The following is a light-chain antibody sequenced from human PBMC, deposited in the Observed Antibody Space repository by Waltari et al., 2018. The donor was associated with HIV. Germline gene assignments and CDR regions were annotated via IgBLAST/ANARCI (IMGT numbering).Light chain of an antibody. CDR3: QTWDTGIRV. CDR2: LNSDGSH. Sequence: QLVLTQSPSAYASLGASVKLTCTLSSGHSDYAIAWHQQQPEKGPRYLMKLNSDGSHIKGDGIPDRFSGSSSGAERYLTISSLQSEDEADYYCQTWDTGIRVFGGGTKLTVL. CDR1: SGHSDYA. J-gene: IGLJ3*02. V-gene: IGLV4-69*01.